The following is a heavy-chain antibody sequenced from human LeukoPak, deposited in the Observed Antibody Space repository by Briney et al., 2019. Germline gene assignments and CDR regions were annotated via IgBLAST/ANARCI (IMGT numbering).Heavy chain of an antibody. D-gene: IGHD3-10*01. V-gene: IGHV1-46*01. CDR3: ARVLVRGVIRPSGAFDI. J-gene: IGHJ3*02. CDR2: TNPSGGST. CDR1: GYTFTSYY. Sequence: RASVKVSCKASGYTFTSYYMHWVRQAPGQGLEWMGITNPSGGSTSYAQKFQGRVTMTRDMSTSTVYMELSSLRSEDTAVYYCARVLVRGVIRPSGAFDIWGQGTMVTVSS.